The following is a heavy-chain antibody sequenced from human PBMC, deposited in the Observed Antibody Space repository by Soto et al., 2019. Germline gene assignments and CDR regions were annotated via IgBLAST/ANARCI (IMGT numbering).Heavy chain of an antibody. CDR3: ATETKGATGTYYMDV. Sequence: SVKVSCKASGGTFRSYAISWVRQAPGQGLEWMGGIIPIFGTANYAQKFQGRVTITADESTSTAYMELSSLRPEDTAVYYCATETKGATGTYYMDVCGKGTTVTVS. CDR2: IIPIFGTA. J-gene: IGHJ6*03. V-gene: IGHV1-69*13. D-gene: IGHD1-1*01. CDR1: GGTFRSYA.